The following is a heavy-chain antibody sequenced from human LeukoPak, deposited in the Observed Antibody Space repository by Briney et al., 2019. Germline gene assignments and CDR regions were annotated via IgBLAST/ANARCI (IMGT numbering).Heavy chain of an antibody. Sequence: PSETLSLTCTVPGGSISSGSYYWSWIRQPAGKGLEWIGRIYTSGSTNYNPSLKSRVTISVDTSKNQFSLRLSSVTAADTAVYYCARSISLSRIDYWGQGTLVTVSS. CDR1: GGSISSGSYY. CDR2: IYTSGST. V-gene: IGHV4-61*02. J-gene: IGHJ4*02. D-gene: IGHD6-13*01. CDR3: ARSISLSRIDY.